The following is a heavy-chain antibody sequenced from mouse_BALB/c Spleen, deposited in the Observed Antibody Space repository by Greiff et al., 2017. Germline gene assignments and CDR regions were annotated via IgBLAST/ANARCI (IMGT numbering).Heavy chain of an antibody. CDR3: ARQYYDYEDYYAMDY. CDR2: ISDGGSYT. CDR1: GFTFSDYY. V-gene: IGHV5-4*02. D-gene: IGHD2-4*01. Sequence: EVKLMESGGGLVKPGGSLKLSCAASGFTFSDYYMYWVRQTPEKRLEWVATISDGGSYTYYPDSVKGRFTISRDNAKNNLYLQMSSLKSEDTAMYYCARQYYDYEDYYAMDYWGQGTSVTVSS. J-gene: IGHJ4*01.